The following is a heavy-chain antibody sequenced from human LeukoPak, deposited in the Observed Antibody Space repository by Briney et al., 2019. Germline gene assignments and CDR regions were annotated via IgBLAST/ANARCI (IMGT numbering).Heavy chain of an antibody. Sequence: GGFLRVSCAASGFSFSSYAMSWVRQLPGKGLEWVSSITDSGETTFYAGSVKGRFTISRDNSRSTLFLRMNSLRVEDTAVYYCVKDGDYVRGSYRIIPSYFDWWGQGTLVTVSS. D-gene: IGHD3-16*02. CDR2: ITDSGETT. CDR3: VKDGDYVRGSYRIIPSYFDW. V-gene: IGHV3-23*01. CDR1: GFSFSSYA. J-gene: IGHJ4*02.